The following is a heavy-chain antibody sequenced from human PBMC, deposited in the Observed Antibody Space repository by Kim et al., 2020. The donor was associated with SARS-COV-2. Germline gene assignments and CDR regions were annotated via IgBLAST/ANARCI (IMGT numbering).Heavy chain of an antibody. D-gene: IGHD5-18*01. CDR2: GST. CDR3: ARGQLWYGY. J-gene: IGHJ4*02. V-gene: IGHV4-39*07. Sequence: GSTYYNPSLKSRVTISVDTSKNQLSLKLSSVTAADTAVYYCARGQLWYGYWGQGTLVTVSS.